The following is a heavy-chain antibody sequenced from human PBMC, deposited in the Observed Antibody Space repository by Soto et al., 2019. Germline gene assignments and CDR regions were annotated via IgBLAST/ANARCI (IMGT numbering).Heavy chain of an antibody. Sequence: QVQLVESGGGVVQPGRSLRLSCAASGFTFSSNGMHWVRQAPGKGLEWVAVISYDGSNKQYADSVKGRITISRDNSKNTLFLQMSSLRAEDAAVSYCAKDQWEFSFAFEIWGQGTMVTVSA. CDR3: AKDQWEFSFAFEI. D-gene: IGHD1-26*01. CDR1: GFTFSSNG. V-gene: IGHV3-30*18. J-gene: IGHJ3*02. CDR2: ISYDGSNK.